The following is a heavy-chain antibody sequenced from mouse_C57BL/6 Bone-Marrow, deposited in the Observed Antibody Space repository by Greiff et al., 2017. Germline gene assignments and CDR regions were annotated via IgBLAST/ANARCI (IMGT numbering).Heavy chain of an antibody. V-gene: IGHV1-82*01. Sequence: QVQLQQSGPELVKPGASVKISCKASGYAFSSSWMNWVKQRPGKGLEWIGRIYPGDGDTNYNGQFKGKATLTADKSSSTAYMQLSILTSEDSAVYFCARRVTTVDYAMDYWGQGTSVTVSS. J-gene: IGHJ4*01. CDR2: IYPGDGDT. CDR1: GYAFSSSW. D-gene: IGHD1-1*01. CDR3: ARRVTTVDYAMDY.